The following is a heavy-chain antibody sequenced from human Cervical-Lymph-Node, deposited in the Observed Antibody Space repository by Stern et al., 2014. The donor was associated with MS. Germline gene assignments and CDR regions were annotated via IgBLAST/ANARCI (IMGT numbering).Heavy chain of an antibody. J-gene: IGHJ5*01. D-gene: IGHD6-6*01. CDR1: GFTFSSYT. CDR3: ARRHVSSYDS. V-gene: IGHV3-21*01. CDR2: IRRCSTSI. Sequence: VQLLQSGRGLVKPGGSLRLSCAASGFTFSSYTLHWVRLAPGKGLGRVSSIRRCSTSIDYADSVMGRFTITRYNGHNSLFLPMSRLRAEYSAVYYSARRHVSSYDSWGQGTLVTVSS.